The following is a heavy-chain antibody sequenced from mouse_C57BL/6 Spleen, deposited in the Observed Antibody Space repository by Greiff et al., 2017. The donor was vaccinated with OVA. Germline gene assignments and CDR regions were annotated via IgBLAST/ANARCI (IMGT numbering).Heavy chain of an antibody. D-gene: IGHD1-1*01. J-gene: IGHJ4*01. CDR1: GFTFSDYY. CDR2: ISNGGGST. V-gene: IGHV5-12*01. Sequence: EVHLVESGGGLVQPGGSLKLSCAASGFTFSDYYMYWVRQTPEKRLEWVAYISNGGGSTYYPDTVKGRFTISRDNAKNTLYLQMSRLKSEDTAMYYCALGYGSSYYYAMDYWGQGTSVTVSS. CDR3: ALGYGSSYYYAMDY.